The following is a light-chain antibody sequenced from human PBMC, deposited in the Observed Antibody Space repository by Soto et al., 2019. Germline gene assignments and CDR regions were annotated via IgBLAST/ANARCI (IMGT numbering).Light chain of an antibody. CDR1: SSDVGGYNC. CDR3: CSYAGSYTYF. V-gene: IGLV2-11*01. Sequence: QSVLTQPRSLSGSPGQSVTISCTGTSSDVGGYNCVSWYQQHPGKAPKLMIYDVSKRPSGVPDRFSGSKSGNTASLTISGLQAEDEADYYCCSYAGSYTYFFGTGTKVTVL. CDR2: DVS. J-gene: IGLJ1*01.